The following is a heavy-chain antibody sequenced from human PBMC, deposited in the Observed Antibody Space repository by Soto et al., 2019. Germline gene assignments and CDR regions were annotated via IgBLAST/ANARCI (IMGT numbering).Heavy chain of an antibody. CDR2: IIPILGTG. J-gene: IGHJ4*02. V-gene: IGHV1-69*13. CDR3: ARDRGCGYAPGPPARD. Sequence: SVPVSCKASGGTFSRYAISELQPPPGQGLEWMGWIIPILGTGNYAQKFQGRVTITADESTSTAYMELSSLRSEDMAVYYCARDRGCGYAPGPPARDWGQGTLVTVSS. D-gene: IGHD5-12*01. CDR1: GGTFSRYA.